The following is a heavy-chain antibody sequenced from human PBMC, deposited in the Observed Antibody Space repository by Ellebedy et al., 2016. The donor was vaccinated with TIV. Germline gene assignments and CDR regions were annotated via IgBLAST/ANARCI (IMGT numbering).Heavy chain of an antibody. CDR3: ARGNTAMAMVDY. CDR1: RYTFTNYY. D-gene: IGHD5-18*01. J-gene: IGHJ4*02. V-gene: IGHV1-46*01. CDR2: TNPRDAGT. Sequence: ASVKVSXKASRYTFTNYYMHWVRQAPGQGLEWVGVTNPRDAGTTYAQKFQDRVTVTSDTSTSTFYMDLRSLTSEDTAVYYCARGNTAMAMVDYWGQGTLVTVSS.